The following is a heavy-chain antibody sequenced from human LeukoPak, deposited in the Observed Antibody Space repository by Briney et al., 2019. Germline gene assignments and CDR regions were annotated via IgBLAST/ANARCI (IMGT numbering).Heavy chain of an antibody. V-gene: IGHV3-73*01. J-gene: IGHJ6*03. CDR2: IRSRANSYAT. Sequence: GGSLRLSCAASGFTFSGSAMHWVRQASGKGLEWVGRIRSRANSYATAYAASVKGRFTISRDDSKNTAYLQMNSLKTEDTAVYYCTRLSVVPAANYYYYYYMDVWGKGTTVTVSS. D-gene: IGHD2-2*01. CDR1: GFTFSGSA. CDR3: TRLSVVPAANYYYYYYMDV.